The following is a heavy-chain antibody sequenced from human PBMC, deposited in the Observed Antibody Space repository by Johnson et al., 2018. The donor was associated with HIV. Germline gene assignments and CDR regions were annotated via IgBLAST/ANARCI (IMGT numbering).Heavy chain of an antibody. CDR1: GFTFSSYW. J-gene: IGHJ3*02. CDR3: ARANSYGDYRAKAFDI. Sequence: VYLVESGGGLVQPGGSLRLSCAVSGFTFSSYWMSWVRQAPGKGLEWVANIQQDGSEKYYVDSVKGRLPISRDNAKNSLYLQMNSLRAEATAVYYCARANSYGDYRAKAFDIWGQGTMVTVSS. D-gene: IGHD4-17*01. CDR2: IQQDGSEK. V-gene: IGHV3-7*05.